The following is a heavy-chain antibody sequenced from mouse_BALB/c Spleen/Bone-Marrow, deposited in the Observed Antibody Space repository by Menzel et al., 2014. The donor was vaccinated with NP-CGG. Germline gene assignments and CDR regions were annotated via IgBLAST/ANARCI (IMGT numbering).Heavy chain of an antibody. D-gene: IGHD2-2*01. J-gene: IGHJ2*01. CDR2: IRNKANGYTT. CDR1: GFTFTDYY. CDR3: ARDGYDDY. Sequence: EVKLVESGGGLVHPRGSLRLSCATSGFTFTDYYMSWVRPPPGKALEWLGFIRNKANGYTTEYSASVKGRFTISRDNPQSILYLQMNTLRAEDSATYYCARDGYDDYWGQGTTLTVSS. V-gene: IGHV7-3*02.